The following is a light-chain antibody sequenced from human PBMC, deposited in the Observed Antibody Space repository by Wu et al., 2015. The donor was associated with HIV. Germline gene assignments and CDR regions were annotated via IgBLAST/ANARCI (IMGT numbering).Light chain of an antibody. CDR1: QSVSYSY. CDR2: GAS. CDR3: QQYATSIT. V-gene: IGKV3-20*01. J-gene: IGKJ5*01. Sequence: EIVLTQSPGTLSLSPGERATLFCRASQSVSYSYLAWYQQKRGQAPRVLIYGASSRATGVPGRFSLTISRLEPEDFAVYYCQQYATSITFGQGTRLEIK.